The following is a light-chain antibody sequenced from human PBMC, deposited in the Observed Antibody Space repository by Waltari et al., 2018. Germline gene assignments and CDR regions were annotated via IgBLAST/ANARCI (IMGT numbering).Light chain of an antibody. CDR3: QQDNKWPPT. CDR1: QSVRHH. J-gene: IGKJ1*01. CDR2: AAS. Sequence: EIVITQSPASLSVSPGERATLSCRASQSVRHHLAWYQQKPGQAPRLLIYAASPRATGVPDRFSGSGSGTDFTRTISSLQSEDVAVYYCQQDNKWPPTFGQGTKVEIK. V-gene: IGKV3D-15*01.